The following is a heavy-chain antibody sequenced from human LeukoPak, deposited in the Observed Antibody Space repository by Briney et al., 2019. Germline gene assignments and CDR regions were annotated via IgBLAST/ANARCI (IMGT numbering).Heavy chain of an antibody. D-gene: IGHD3-22*01. J-gene: IGHJ4*02. V-gene: IGHV3-23*01. Sequence: SGGSLRLSCAASGFTFSSYAMSWVRQAPGKGLEWVSAISGSGGSTYYADSVKGRFTISRDNSKNTLYLQMNSLRAEDTAVYYCAREWGSSGYYYYDYWGQGTLVTVSS. CDR3: AREWGSSGYYYYDY. CDR2: ISGSGGST. CDR1: GFTFSSYA.